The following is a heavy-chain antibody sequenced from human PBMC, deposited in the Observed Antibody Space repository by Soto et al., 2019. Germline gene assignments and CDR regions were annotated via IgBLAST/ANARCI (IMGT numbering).Heavy chain of an antibody. D-gene: IGHD3-3*01. CDR1: GFSFSDDA. J-gene: IGHJ6*02. CDR2: ITYDGSNK. V-gene: IGHV3-30-3*01. Sequence: GGSLRLSFAASGFSFSDDAMHWVRQAPGQGLEWVAVITYDGSNKYYADSVRGRFTISRDNSKSTLYLQMDSLIIDDTAVYYCARDVGTQLDFWSTSGMDVWGQGTTVTV. CDR3: ARDVGTQLDFWSTSGMDV.